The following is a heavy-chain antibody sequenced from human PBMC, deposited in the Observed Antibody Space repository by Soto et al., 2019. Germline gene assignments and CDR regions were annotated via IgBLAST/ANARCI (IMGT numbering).Heavy chain of an antibody. Sequence: QVQLVQSGAEVKKPGSSVKVSCKASGGTFSSYAISWVRQAPGQGLEWMGGIIPIFGTANYAQKFQGRVTITAXXSXSXXYRELSSLRSEDTAVYYCARPITVFGVGEDYGMDVWGQGTTVTVSS. CDR3: ARPITVFGVGEDYGMDV. V-gene: IGHV1-69*12. J-gene: IGHJ6*02. D-gene: IGHD3-3*01. CDR2: IIPIFGTA. CDR1: GGTFSSYA.